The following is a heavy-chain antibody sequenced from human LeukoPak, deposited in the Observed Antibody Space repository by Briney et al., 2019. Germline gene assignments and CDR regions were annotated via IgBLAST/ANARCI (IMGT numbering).Heavy chain of an antibody. V-gene: IGHV4-38-2*01. D-gene: IGHD2-15*01. CDR3: ASYCSGGSCYNYHAFDI. CDR2: IYHSGST. Sequence: PSETLSLTCAVSGYSISSGYYWGWIRQPPGKGLEWIGSIYHSGSTYYNPSLKSRVTISVDTSKNQFSLKLSSVTAADTVVYYCASYCSGGSCYNYHAFDIWGQGTMVTVSS. CDR1: GYSISSGYY. J-gene: IGHJ3*02.